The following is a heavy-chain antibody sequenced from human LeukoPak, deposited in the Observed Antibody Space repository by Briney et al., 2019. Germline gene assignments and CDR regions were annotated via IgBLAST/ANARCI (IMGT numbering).Heavy chain of an antibody. CDR1: GFSFDDYA. CDR3: AKGLYSSSWDFDY. J-gene: IGHJ4*02. Sequence: PGGSLRLSCAASGFSFDDYAMHWVRQAPGKGLEWVSGITWNSGDIGYADSVKGRFTISRDNAKNSLYLQMNSLRAEDTALYYCAKGLYSSSWDFDYWGQGTLVTVSS. CDR2: ITWNSGDI. D-gene: IGHD6-13*01. V-gene: IGHV3-9*01.